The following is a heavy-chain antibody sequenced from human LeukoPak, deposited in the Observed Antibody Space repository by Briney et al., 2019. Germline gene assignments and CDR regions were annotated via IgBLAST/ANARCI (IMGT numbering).Heavy chain of an antibody. V-gene: IGHV4-31*03. CDR3: ARDGADYGDPPPWYFDL. D-gene: IGHD4-17*01. Sequence: SETLSLTCTVSGGSISSGGYYWNWIRQHPGKGLEWIGYVYYSGSTYYNPSHRSRITISVDTSKNQVSLKLTSVTAADTAVYYCARDGADYGDPPPWYFDLWGRGTLVTVSS. CDR1: GGSISSGGYY. CDR2: VYYSGST. J-gene: IGHJ2*01.